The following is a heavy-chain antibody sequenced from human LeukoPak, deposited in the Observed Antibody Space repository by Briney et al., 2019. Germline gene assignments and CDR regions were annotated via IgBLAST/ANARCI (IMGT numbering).Heavy chain of an antibody. D-gene: IGHD3-10*01. J-gene: IGHJ5*02. CDR1: GSMFRNYW. CDR3: ARLHLGETYGSGSPNWFDP. V-gene: IGHV3-7*03. CDR2: INQDGTKI. Sequence: QTGGSLRLSCVVSGSMFRNYWMSWLRQAPGKGPEWVANINQDGTKIFEVDFMKGRFTVSRDNAKSSLYLQMNSLRPDDSAVYYCARLHLGETYGSGSPNWFDPWGQGTLVTVSS.